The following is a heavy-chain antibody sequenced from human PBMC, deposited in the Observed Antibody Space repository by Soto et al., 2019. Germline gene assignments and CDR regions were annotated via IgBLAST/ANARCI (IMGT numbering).Heavy chain of an antibody. D-gene: IGHD2-15*01. Sequence: QVQLQESGPGLVKPSQTLSLTCTVSGGSISSGGYYWSWIRQYPGKGLEWIGYIYYSGSNYYNPSRKSRVTIAVDTSKNQFSLKLSSVTAADTAVDYCVRCYEYYYYGMDVWGQGTTVTVSS. CDR3: VRCYEYYYYGMDV. CDR2: IYYSGSN. V-gene: IGHV4-31*03. CDR1: GGSISSGGYY. J-gene: IGHJ6*02.